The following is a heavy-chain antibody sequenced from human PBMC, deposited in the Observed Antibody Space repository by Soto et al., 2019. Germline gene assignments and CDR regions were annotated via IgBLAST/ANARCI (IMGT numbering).Heavy chain of an antibody. D-gene: IGHD3-22*01. CDR1: GFTFSSYG. CDR3: AKARAYYYDSSALGDY. J-gene: IGHJ4*02. Sequence: QVQLVESGGGVVQPGRSLRLSCAASGFTFSSYGMHWVRQAPGKGLEWVAVISYDGSNKYYADSVKGRFTISRDNSKNTLYLQMNSLRAEDMAVYYCAKARAYYYDSSALGDYWGQGTLVTVSS. V-gene: IGHV3-30*18. CDR2: ISYDGSNK.